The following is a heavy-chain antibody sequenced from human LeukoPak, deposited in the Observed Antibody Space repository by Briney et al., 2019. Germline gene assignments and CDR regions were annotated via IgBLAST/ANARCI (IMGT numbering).Heavy chain of an antibody. CDR1: GFTFSNYW. V-gene: IGHV3-23*01. CDR3: AKAGDRNYFDY. J-gene: IGHJ4*02. Sequence: GGSLRLSCAASGFTFSNYWMIWVRQAPGKGLEWVSGISPTGDGAYYADSVKGRFTISRDNSKNTLYVHMNSLRAEDTAVYYCAKAGDRNYFDYWGQGALVTVSS. CDR2: ISPTGDGA. D-gene: IGHD3-22*01.